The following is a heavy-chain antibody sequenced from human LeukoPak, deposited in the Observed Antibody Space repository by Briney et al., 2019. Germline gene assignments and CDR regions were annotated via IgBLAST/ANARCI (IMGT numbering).Heavy chain of an antibody. Sequence: PSETLSLTCDVSGYSIRSTYYWGWIRQPPGKGLEWIGSIYHSGSTYYNPSLKSRVTISVDTSKNQFSLKLSSVTAADTAVYYCARNVSYPFDYWGQGTLVTVSS. CDR1: GYSIRSTYY. CDR2: IYHSGST. CDR3: ARNVSYPFDY. D-gene: IGHD1-26*01. J-gene: IGHJ4*02. V-gene: IGHV4-38-2*01.